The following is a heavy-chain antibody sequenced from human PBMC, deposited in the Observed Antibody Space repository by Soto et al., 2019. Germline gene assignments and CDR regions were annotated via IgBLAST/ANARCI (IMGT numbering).Heavy chain of an antibody. D-gene: IGHD2-15*01. CDR2: IYYSGST. V-gene: IGHV4-30-4*01. J-gene: IGHJ4*02. CDR1: GGSISSGDYY. CDR3: ARGLKYCSGGSCYGGRNDHFDY. Sequence: SETLSLTCTVSGGSISSGDYYWSWIRQPPGKGLEWIGYIYYSGSTYYNPSLKSRVTISVDTSKNQFSLKLSSVTAADTAVYYCARGLKYCSGGSCYGGRNDHFDYWGQGTLVTVSS.